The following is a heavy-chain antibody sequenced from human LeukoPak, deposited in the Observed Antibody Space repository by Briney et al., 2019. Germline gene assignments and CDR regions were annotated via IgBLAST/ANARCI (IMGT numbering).Heavy chain of an antibody. J-gene: IGHJ5*02. V-gene: IGHV1-8*01. Sequence: VASVKVSCKASVYTFTSYDINWVRQATGQGLEWMGWMNPNSGNTGYAQKFQGRVTMTRNTSISTAYMELSSLRSEDTAVYYCARSCCLAAKTNWFDPWGQGTLVTVSS. CDR1: VYTFTSYD. CDR3: ARSCCLAAKTNWFDP. D-gene: IGHD2-15*01. CDR2: MNPNSGNT.